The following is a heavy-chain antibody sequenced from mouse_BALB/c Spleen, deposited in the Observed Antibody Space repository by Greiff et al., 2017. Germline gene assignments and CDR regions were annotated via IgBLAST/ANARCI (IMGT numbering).Heavy chain of an antibody. CDR3: ARGDGNYEDYFDY. CDR2: INPYNGAT. D-gene: IGHD2-1*01. J-gene: IGHJ2*01. V-gene: IGHV1-31*01. Sequence: VQLQQSGPELVKPGASVKISCKASGYSFTGYYMHWVKQSHVKSLEWIGRINPYNGATSYNQNFKDKASLTVDKSSSTAYMELHSLTSEDSAVYYCARGDGNYEDYFDYWGQGTTLTVSS. CDR1: GYSFTGYY.